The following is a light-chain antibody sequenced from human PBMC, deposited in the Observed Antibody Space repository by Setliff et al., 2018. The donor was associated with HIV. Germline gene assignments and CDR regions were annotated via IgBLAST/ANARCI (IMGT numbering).Light chain of an antibody. J-gene: IGLJ3*02. CDR3: MLYVGSDIGV. CDR2: NTN. Sequence: QPVVPQEPSFAVFPGGTVTLTCGLNSGSVSTTYNPSWYQQTPGQAPRTLIYNTNTRSSGVPDRFSGSILGNKAALTITGAQADDESDYYCMLYVGSDIGVFGGGTKVTVL. V-gene: IGLV8-61*01. CDR1: SGSVSTTYN.